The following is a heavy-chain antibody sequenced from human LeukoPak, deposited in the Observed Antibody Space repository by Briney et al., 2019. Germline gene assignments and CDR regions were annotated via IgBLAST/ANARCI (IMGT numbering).Heavy chain of an antibody. V-gene: IGHV3-21*01. Sequence: GGSLRLSCAASGFTSGFTFSHYSMNWVRQAPGKGLEWVSSISSSSSYIYYADSVKGRFTISKDNAKNSLYLQMNSLRAEDTAVYYCARGWLHGDYWGQGTLVTVSS. J-gene: IGHJ4*02. CDR1: GFTFSHYS. CDR3: ARGWLHGDY. D-gene: IGHD5-24*01. CDR2: ISSSSSYI.